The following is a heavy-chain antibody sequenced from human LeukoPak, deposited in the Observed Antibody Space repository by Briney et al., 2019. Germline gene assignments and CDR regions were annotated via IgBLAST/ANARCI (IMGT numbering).Heavy chain of an antibody. CDR2: IWYDGSNK. V-gene: IGHV3-33*03. J-gene: IGHJ6*03. CDR1: GFTFSSYG. Sequence: GGSLRLSCAASGFTFSSYGMHWVRQAPGKGLEWVAVIWYDGSNKYYADSVKGRFTISRDNAKNSLYLQMNSLRAEDTALYYCARGGFPDYYYYYYMDVWGKGTTVTVSS. CDR3: ARGGFPDYYYYYYMDV. D-gene: IGHD3-16*01.